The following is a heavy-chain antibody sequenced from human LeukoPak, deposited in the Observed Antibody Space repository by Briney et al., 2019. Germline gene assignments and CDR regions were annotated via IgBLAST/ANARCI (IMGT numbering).Heavy chain of an antibody. J-gene: IGHJ3*02. V-gene: IGHV1-69*06. CDR3: AEYSSGYSDAFDI. CDR1: GGTFSSYA. Sequence: SVKVSCKASGGTFSSYAISWVRQAPGQGLEWMGGIIPIFGTANYAQKFQGRVTITADKSTSTAYMELSSLRSEDTAVYYCAEYSSGYSDAFDIWGQGTMVTVSS. CDR2: IIPIFGTA. D-gene: IGHD6-19*01.